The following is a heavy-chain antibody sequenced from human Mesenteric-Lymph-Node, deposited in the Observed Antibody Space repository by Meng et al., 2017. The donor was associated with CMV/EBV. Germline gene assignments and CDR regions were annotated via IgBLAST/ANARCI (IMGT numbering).Heavy chain of an antibody. CDR1: GFVFSSCG. J-gene: IGHJ1*01. D-gene: IGHD1-1*01. V-gene: IGHV3-30*02. Sequence: GESLKISCAASGFVFSSCGVTWVRPAPGRGLEWVTFIRFDGRDKYYAHSVKGRFTVSRDNSRNTVSLQLNSLRPEDTTKYFCAKVSSERMPHAEYFQEWGQGTLVTVSS. CDR3: AKVSSERMPHAEYFQE. CDR2: IRFDGRDK.